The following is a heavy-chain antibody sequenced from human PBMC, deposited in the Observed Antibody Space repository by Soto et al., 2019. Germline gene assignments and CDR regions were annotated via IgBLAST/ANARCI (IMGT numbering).Heavy chain of an antibody. V-gene: IGHV3-30*02. CDR2: ILPDKNQK. CDR3: AQDFNRDRELLRFDP. J-gene: IGHJ5*02. CDR1: GFSFSIFG. Sequence: PGGSLRLSCAASGFSFSIFGMHWVRQAPGKGLEWVALILPDKNQKFYTDSVKGRFTISRDNSKKTVFLQMNSLRVEDTALYYCAQDFNRDRELLRFDPWGQGTLVTVSS. D-gene: IGHD1-26*01.